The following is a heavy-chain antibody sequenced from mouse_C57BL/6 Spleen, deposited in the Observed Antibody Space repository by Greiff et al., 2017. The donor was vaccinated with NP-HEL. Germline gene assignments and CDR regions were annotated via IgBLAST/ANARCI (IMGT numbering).Heavy chain of an antibody. D-gene: IGHD2-4*01. CDR3: ARRGYYDYDEGFDY. V-gene: IGHV2-2*01. CDR1: GFSLTSYG. Sequence: VQLQQSGPGLVQPSQSLSITCTVSGFSLTSYGVHWVRQSPGKGLEWLGVIWSGGSTDYNAAFISSLSISKDNSKSQVFFKMNSLQADDTAIYYCARRGYYDYDEGFDYWGQGTTLTVSS. J-gene: IGHJ2*01. CDR2: IWSGGST.